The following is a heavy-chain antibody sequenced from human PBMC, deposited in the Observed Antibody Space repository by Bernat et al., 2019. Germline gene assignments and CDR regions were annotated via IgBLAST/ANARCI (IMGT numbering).Heavy chain of an antibody. V-gene: IGHV1-18*01. CDR1: GYTFSSYG. CDR3: ARQQRWFGELFGQNWFDP. CDR2: ISAYNGNT. J-gene: IGHJ5*02. Sequence: QVQLVQSGAEVKKPGASVKVSCKASGYTFSSYGISWVRQAPGQGLEWMGWISAYNGNTNYAQKLQGRVTMTTDTSTSTAYMELRSLRSDDTAVYYCARQQRWFGELFGQNWFDPWGQGTLVTVSS. D-gene: IGHD3-10*01.